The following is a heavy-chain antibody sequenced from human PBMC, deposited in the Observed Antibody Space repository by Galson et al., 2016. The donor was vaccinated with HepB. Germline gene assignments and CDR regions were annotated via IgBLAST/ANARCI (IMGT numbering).Heavy chain of an antibody. J-gene: IGHJ4*02. CDR3: ARDLAGANDY. V-gene: IGHV3-74*01. D-gene: IGHD1-26*01. CDR1: GFILSSYL. Sequence: SLRLSCAASGFILSSYLMHWVRQVPGKGLQWVSRINDNDGSFTDYADSVRGRFTISRDNAKNILYLQMNSLRADDTAVYYCARDLAGANDYWGQGTLVTVSS. CDR2: INDNDGSFT.